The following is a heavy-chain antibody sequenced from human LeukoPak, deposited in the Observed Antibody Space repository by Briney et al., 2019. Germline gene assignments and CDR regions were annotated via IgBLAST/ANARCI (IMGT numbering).Heavy chain of an antibody. V-gene: IGHV1-18*01. Sequence: ASVKVSCKTSGYTFTDFGMSWVRQAPGQGLEWMGWISAYSGDTNYAHNLQGRVTMTTDTSTSTAYKELRSLRSDDTAMYYCARGRPSDFWGQGTLVTVSS. J-gene: IGHJ4*02. CDR2: ISAYSGDT. CDR1: GYTFTDFG. D-gene: IGHD3-3*01. CDR3: ARGRPSDF.